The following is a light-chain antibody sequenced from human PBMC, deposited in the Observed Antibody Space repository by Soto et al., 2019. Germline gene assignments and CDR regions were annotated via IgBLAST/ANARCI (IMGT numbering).Light chain of an antibody. CDR1: SSDVGGYNY. J-gene: IGLJ3*02. Sequence: QSALTQPASVSGSPGQSITISCTGTSSDVGGYNYVSWYQQHPGKPPKLMIYEVSDRPSGVSSRFSASKSGNTASLTISGLQADDEADYYCSSYTSISTLVFGGGTQLTVL. CDR2: EVS. CDR3: SSYTSISTLV. V-gene: IGLV2-14*01.